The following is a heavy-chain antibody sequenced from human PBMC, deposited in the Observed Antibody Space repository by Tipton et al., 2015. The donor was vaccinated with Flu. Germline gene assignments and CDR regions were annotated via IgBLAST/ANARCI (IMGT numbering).Heavy chain of an antibody. CDR3: ARDHPPSITVLGEITDYFGMDV. D-gene: IGHD3-3*01. CDR1: GFTFSDDY. V-gene: IGHV3-11*01. CDR2: ISSSGSTI. J-gene: IGHJ6*02. Sequence: SLRLSCAASGFTFSDDYMSWIRQAPGKGLEWISHISSSGSTISYADSVKGRFTISRDNAKNSLYLQMNSLRAEDTAVYYCARDHPPSITVLGEITDYFGMDVWGQGTTVTVSS.